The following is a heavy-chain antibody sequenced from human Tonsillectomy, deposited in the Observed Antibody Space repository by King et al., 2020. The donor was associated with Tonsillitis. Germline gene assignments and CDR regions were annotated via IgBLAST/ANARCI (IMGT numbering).Heavy chain of an antibody. CDR2: IHHSGST. D-gene: IGHD3-10*01. J-gene: IGHJ4*02. CDR3: ERSGGDYYGSGSHYNFFDY. V-gene: IGHV4-4*02. CDR1: GGSISSSNW. Sequence: QLQESGPGLVKPSGTLSLTCAVSGGSISSSNWWNWVRQPPGTGLEWIGEIHHSGSTNYNPSLKSRVTISVDKSKNQFSLKLSSLTAADTAGYYCERSGGDYYGSGSHYNFFDYWGQGTLVTVSS.